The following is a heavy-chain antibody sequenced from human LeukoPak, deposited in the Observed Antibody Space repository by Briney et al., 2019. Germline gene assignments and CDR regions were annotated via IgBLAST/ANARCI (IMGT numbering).Heavy chain of an antibody. V-gene: IGHV4-38-2*02. CDR2: IYHRGST. D-gene: IGHD4-23*01. Sequence: SETLSLTCTVSGYPISSGYYWGWIRQPPGKGLEWIGGIYHRGSTYYNPSLKSRVTISVDTSKNQFSLKLSSVTAADTAVYYCARDVGPDYGGNSFDYWGQGTLVTVSS. CDR1: GYPISSGYY. J-gene: IGHJ4*02. CDR3: ARDVGPDYGGNSFDY.